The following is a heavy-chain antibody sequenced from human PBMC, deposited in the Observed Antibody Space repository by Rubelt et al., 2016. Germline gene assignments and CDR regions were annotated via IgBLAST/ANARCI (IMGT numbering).Heavy chain of an antibody. CDR1: GGSISSSSYY. CDR3: ARISVDEYYYYYMDV. D-gene: IGHD3-3*02. V-gene: IGHV4-39*07. J-gene: IGHJ6*03. CDR2: IYYSGST. Sequence: QLQLQESGPGLVKPSETLSLTCTVSGGSISSSSYYWGWIRQPPGKGLEWIGSIYYSGSTFYNPSLYSRVTISVATSKNQVSRKLSSVTAADTAVYYCARISVDEYYYYYMDVWGKGATVTVSS.